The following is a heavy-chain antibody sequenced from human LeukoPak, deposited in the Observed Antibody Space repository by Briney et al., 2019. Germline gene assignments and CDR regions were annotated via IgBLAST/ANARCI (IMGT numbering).Heavy chain of an antibody. D-gene: IGHD2-21*02. CDR3: AKDGEGDPFDY. V-gene: IGHV3-30*18. J-gene: IGHJ4*02. CDR1: GFTFSSYG. Sequence: PGGSLRLCCAASGFTFSSYGMHWVRQATGKGLEWVAVISYDGSNKYYADSVKGRFTISRDNSKNTLYLQMNSLRAEDTAVYYCAKDGEGDPFDYWGQGTLVTVSS. CDR2: ISYDGSNK.